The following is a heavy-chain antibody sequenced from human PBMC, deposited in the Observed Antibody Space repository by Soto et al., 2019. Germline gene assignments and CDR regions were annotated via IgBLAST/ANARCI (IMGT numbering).Heavy chain of an antibody. CDR3: ARAFPYGGKPSAFDI. D-gene: IGHD4-17*01. CDR1: GFTFSDYY. J-gene: IGHJ3*02. Sequence: GGSLRLSCAASGFTFSDYYMSWIRQAPGKGLEWVSYISSSGSTIYYADSVKGRFTISRDNAKNSLYLQMNSLRAEDTAVYYCARAFPYGGKPSAFDIWGQGTIVTVSS. CDR2: ISSSGSTI. V-gene: IGHV3-11*01.